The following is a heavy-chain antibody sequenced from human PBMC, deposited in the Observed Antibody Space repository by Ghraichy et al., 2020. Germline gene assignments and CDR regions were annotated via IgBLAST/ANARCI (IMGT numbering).Heavy chain of an antibody. CDR1: GFTVSSNY. CDR3: ARGGRLLWFGES. Sequence: GESLRLSCAASGFTVSSNYMSWVRQAPGKGLDWVSVIYSGGSTYYADSVKGRFTISRDNSKNTLYLQMNSLRAEDTAVYYCARGGRLLWFGESWGQGTLVTVSS. V-gene: IGHV3-53*01. CDR2: IYSGGST. D-gene: IGHD3-10*01. J-gene: IGHJ4*02.